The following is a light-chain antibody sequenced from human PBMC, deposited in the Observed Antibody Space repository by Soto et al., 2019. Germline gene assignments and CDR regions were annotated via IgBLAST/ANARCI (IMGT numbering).Light chain of an antibody. CDR3: QQYNNWPGWA. Sequence: EIVMTQSPVTLSVSPGERVTLSCTASQSVSSNLAWYQQKPGQAPRLLIYGASTRATGIPARFSGSGSGTEFTLTISSLQSEDFAFYYCQQYNNWPGWAFGQGTKVE. V-gene: IGKV3-15*01. CDR2: GAS. CDR1: QSVSSN. J-gene: IGKJ1*01.